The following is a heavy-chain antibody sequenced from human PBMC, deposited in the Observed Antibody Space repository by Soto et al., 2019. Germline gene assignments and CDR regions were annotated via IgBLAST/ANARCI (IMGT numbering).Heavy chain of an antibody. CDR1: GFTFSDYS. D-gene: IGHD1-7*01. V-gene: IGHV3-48*02. Sequence: GGSLRLSCAASGFTFSDYSMNWVRQIPGKGLEWVSYIRSSSGPISYADSVKGRFTMSSDNAKNSLYLQMNSLRDEDTAVYFCVRDWNYAFDSWGQGSLVTVSS. J-gene: IGHJ4*02. CDR3: VRDWNYAFDS. CDR2: IRSSSGPI.